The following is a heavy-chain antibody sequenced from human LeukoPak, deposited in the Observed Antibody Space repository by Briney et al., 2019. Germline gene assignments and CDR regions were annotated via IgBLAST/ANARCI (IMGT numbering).Heavy chain of an antibody. CDR2: IYHSGST. CDR3: ASSILATIHDAFDV. Sequence: SETLSLTCAVSDYSISSGYYWGWIRQPPGKGLEWIGSIYHSGSTYYNPSLKSRVTISVDTSRNHFSLKLSSVTAADTAVYYCASSILATIHDAFDVWGQGTMVTVSS. CDR1: DYSISSGYY. J-gene: IGHJ3*01. D-gene: IGHD5-12*01. V-gene: IGHV4-38-2*01.